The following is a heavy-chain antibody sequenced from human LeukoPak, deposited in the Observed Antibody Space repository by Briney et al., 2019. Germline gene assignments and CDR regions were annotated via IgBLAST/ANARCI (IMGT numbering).Heavy chain of an antibody. V-gene: IGHV3-21*01. Sequence: LSLTCTVSGASISSGNYYWSWVRQAPGKGLEWVSSISSSSSYIYYADSVKGRFTISRDNAKNSLYLQMNSLRAEDTAVYYCARDKRGIVGAPRGRAFDIWGQGTMVTVSS. CDR2: ISSSSSYI. CDR3: ARDKRGIVGAPRGRAFDI. J-gene: IGHJ3*02. D-gene: IGHD1-26*01. CDR1: GASISSGNYY.